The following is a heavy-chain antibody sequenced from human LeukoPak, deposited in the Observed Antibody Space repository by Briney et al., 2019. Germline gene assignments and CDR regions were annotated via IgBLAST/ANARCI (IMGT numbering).Heavy chain of an antibody. D-gene: IGHD1-26*01. CDR2: INPNSGGT. V-gene: IGHV1-2*06. CDR1: GYTFTGYY. Sequence: ASVKVSCKASGYTFTGYYMHWVRQAPGQGLEWMGRINPNSGGTNYAQKFQGRVTMTRDTSISTAYMELSRLRSDDTAVYYCATPSSGSGSKPALDYWGQGTLVTVSS. CDR3: ATPSSGSGSKPALDY. J-gene: IGHJ4*02.